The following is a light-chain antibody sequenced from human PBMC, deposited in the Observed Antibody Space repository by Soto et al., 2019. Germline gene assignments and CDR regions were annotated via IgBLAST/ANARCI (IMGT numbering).Light chain of an antibody. CDR3: HHYET. J-gene: IGKJ1*01. Sequence: EVVLTQSPGTLSLSPGERATLSCRASQSVSSSYLAWYQQKPGQAPRLLIYGASSRATGIPDRFSGSGSGTDFTLTISRLGPGGFAVYYCHHYETFGQGTKVEV. CDR2: GAS. V-gene: IGKV3-20*01. CDR1: QSVSSSY.